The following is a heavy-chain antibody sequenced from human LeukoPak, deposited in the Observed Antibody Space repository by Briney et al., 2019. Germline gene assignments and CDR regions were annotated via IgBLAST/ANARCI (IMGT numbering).Heavy chain of an antibody. Sequence: PGGSLRLSCAASGFTFSSYWMSWVRQAPGKGLEWVANIKQDGSEKYYVDSVKGRFTISRDNAKNSLYLQMNSLRAEDTAVYYCAKSIFSGSYSPFDYWGQGTLVTVSS. CDR3: AKSIFSGSYSPFDY. J-gene: IGHJ4*02. V-gene: IGHV3-7*01. D-gene: IGHD1-26*01. CDR2: IKQDGSEK. CDR1: GFTFSSYW.